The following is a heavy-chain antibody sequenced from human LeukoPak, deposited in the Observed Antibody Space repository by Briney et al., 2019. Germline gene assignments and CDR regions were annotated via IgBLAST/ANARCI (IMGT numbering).Heavy chain of an antibody. J-gene: IGHJ4*02. D-gene: IGHD3-10*01. V-gene: IGHV3-74*01. CDR3: ARGLLWFGELFTETDY. Sequence: GGSLRLSCAASGFTFSSYWMHWVRQAPGKGLVWVSRINSDGSSTSYADSVKGRFTISRDNAKNTLYLQMNSLRAEDTAVYYCARGLLWFGELFTETDYWGQGTLVTVSS. CDR2: INSDGSST. CDR1: GFTFSSYW.